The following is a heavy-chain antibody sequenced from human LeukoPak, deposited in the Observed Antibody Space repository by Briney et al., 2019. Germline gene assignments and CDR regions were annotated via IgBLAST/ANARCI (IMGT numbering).Heavy chain of an antibody. CDR1: GGSFSGYY. CDR3: ARQVGATTSRWFDP. Sequence: SETLSLTCAVYGGSFSGYYWSWIRQPPGKGLEWIGYIYYSGSTNYNPSLKSRVTISVDTSKNQFSLKLSSVTAADTAVYYCARQVGATTSRWFDPWGQGTLVTVSS. D-gene: IGHD1-26*01. CDR2: IYYSGST. J-gene: IGHJ5*02. V-gene: IGHV4-59*08.